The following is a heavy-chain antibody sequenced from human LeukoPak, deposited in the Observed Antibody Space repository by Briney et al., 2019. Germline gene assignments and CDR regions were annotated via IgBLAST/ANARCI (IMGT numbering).Heavy chain of an antibody. Sequence: SETLSLTCTVSGGSISNVRHYWRWIRQHPGKVLERIGNIYYSGSTYYNPSLKSRLTISLDTSKNQFSMKLNSVTTADTAVYYCARGYRNFDLWGQGTMVTVSS. CDR2: IYYSGST. D-gene: IGHD2-2*02. CDR1: GGSISNVRHY. V-gene: IGHV4-31*03. J-gene: IGHJ3*01. CDR3: ARGYRNFDL.